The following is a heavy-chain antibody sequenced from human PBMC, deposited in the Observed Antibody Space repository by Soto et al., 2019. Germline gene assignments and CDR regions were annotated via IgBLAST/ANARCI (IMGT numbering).Heavy chain of an antibody. D-gene: IGHD6-13*01. J-gene: IGHJ6*02. CDR1: GFTFSSYW. CDR2: INSDGSST. V-gene: IGHV3-74*01. CDR3: ARDDPNWYLGDYYYYGMDV. Sequence: SGGSLRLSCAASGFTFSSYWMHWVRQAPGKGLVWVSRINSDGSSTSYADSVKGRFTISRDNAKNTLYLQMNSLRAEDTAVYYCARDDPNWYLGDYYYYGMDVWGQGTTVTVSS.